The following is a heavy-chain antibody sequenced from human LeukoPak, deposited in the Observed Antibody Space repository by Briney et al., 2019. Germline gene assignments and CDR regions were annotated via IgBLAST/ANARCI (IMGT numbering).Heavy chain of an antibody. CDR1: GCTFCNFW. CDR2: INNDGTAT. Sequence: HPGGSLTLSYAGSGCTFCNFWWYSVRQVPGKGLVWVLGINNDGTATYYADSVKGRFTISRDNAKNTVYLQMNGLRAEDTTVYYCATVSEYWGQGPLVTVSS. J-gene: IGHJ4*02. V-gene: IGHV3-74*01. CDR3: ATVSEY.